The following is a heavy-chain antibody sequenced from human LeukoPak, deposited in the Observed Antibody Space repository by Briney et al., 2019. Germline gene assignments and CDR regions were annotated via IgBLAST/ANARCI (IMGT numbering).Heavy chain of an antibody. CDR1: GLTFSSYA. V-gene: IGHV3-23*01. J-gene: IGHJ4*02. CDR2: ISGTGGST. D-gene: IGHD1-26*01. Sequence: GGSLRLSCAASGLTFSSYAMSWVRQAPGKGLEWVSTISGTGGSTYYADSVKGRFTISRDNSKNTLYLQMNSLRAEDTAVYYCAKVDEGATPFDYWGQGTLVTVSS. CDR3: AKVDEGATPFDY.